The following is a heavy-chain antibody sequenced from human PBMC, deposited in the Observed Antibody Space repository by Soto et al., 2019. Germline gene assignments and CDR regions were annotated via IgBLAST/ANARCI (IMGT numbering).Heavy chain of an antibody. CDR2: IYYNGNT. CDR1: GASIRSSAYY. J-gene: IGHJ4*02. Sequence: QLQLKESGPGLVKPSEALPLTCTVSGASIRSSAYYWGWIRQPPGKELEWIGSIYYNGNTFYTPSPXSXGXIXXATPKNQCSLTLSSATAADTAVYYCARSRYFDWMTWGFFDYWGQGTLAIVSS. V-gene: IGHV4-39*01. D-gene: IGHD3-9*01. CDR3: ARSRYFDWMTWGFFDY.